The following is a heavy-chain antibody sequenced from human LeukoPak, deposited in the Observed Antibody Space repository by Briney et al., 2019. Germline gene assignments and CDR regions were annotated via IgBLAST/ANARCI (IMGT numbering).Heavy chain of an antibody. V-gene: IGHV4-39*07. J-gene: IGHJ6*03. Sequence: SETLSLTCTVSGGSISSSSYYWGWIRQPPGKGLEWIGSIYYSGSTYYNPSLKSRVTISVDTSKNQFSLKLSSVTAADTAVYYCARVGSSSKVLYYYYYMDVWGKGTTVTVS. CDR1: GGSISSSSYY. D-gene: IGHD6-13*01. CDR2: IYYSGST. CDR3: ARVGSSSKVLYYYYYMDV.